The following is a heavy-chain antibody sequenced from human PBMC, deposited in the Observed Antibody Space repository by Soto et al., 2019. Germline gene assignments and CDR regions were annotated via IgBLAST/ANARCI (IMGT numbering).Heavy chain of an antibody. CDR3: ARYYYDSSGYYSNWFDP. Sequence: QVQLVQSGAEVKKPGSSVKVSCKASGGTFSSYAISWVRQAPGQGLEWMGGIIPIFGTANYAQKFQGRVTITADESTSTAYMELSSLSSEDTAVYYCARYYYDSSGYYSNWFDPWGQGTLVTVSS. CDR1: GGTFSSYA. V-gene: IGHV1-69*12. D-gene: IGHD3-22*01. J-gene: IGHJ5*02. CDR2: IIPIFGTA.